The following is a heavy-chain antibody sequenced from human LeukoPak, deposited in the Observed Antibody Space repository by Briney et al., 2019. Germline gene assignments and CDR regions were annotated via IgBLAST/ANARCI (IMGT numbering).Heavy chain of an antibody. J-gene: IGHJ4*02. CDR2: INHSGST. Sequence: PSETLSLTCAVYGGSFSGYYWSWIRQPPGKGLEWIGEINHSGSTNYNPSLKGRVTISVDTSKNQFSLKLSSVTAADTAVYYCARGLGYGGNFDYWGQGTLVTVSS. D-gene: IGHD4-23*01. CDR3: ARGLGYGGNFDY. V-gene: IGHV4-34*01. CDR1: GGSFSGYY.